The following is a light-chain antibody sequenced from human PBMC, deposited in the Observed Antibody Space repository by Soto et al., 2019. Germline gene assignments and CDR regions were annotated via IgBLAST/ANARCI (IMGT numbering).Light chain of an antibody. CDR3: SSYTSSSTDV. V-gene: IGLV2-14*01. J-gene: IGLJ1*01. CDR2: EVT. Sequence: QSVLTQPASVSGSPGQSITISCTGTGSDVGGYDYVSWYQHHPGKAPKVMIYEVTNRPSGVSNRFSGSKSGNTASRTISGLLAEDEADYYCSSYTSSSTDVFGTGTKVTVL. CDR1: GSDVGGYDY.